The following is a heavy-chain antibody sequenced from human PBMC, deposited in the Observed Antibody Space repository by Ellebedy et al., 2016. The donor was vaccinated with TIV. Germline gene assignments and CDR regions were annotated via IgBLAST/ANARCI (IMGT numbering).Heavy chain of an antibody. V-gene: IGHV3-15*01. CDR1: GFTFSNAW. CDR3: TTDLLLGCSSTSCPGNNWFNP. Sequence: GGSLRLXXAASGFTFSNAWMSWVRQAPGKGLEWVGRIKSKTDGGTTDYAAPVKGRFTISRDDSKNTLYLQMNSLKTEDTAVYYCTTDLLLGCSSTSCPGNNWFNPWGQGTLVTVSS. J-gene: IGHJ5*02. D-gene: IGHD2-2*01. CDR2: IKSKTDGGTT.